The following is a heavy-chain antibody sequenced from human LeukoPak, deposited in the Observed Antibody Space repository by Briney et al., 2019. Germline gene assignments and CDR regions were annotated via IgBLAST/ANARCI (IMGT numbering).Heavy chain of an antibody. CDR3: ARAQLEGPLLDDY. CDR2: INPSGGST. CDR1: GYTFTSCY. D-gene: IGHD1-1*01. Sequence: ASVKVSCKASGYTFTSCYMHWVRQAPGQGLEWMGIINPSGGSTSYAQKFQGRVTMTRDTSTSTVSMELSSLRSEDTAVYYCARAQLEGPLLDDYWGQGTLVTVSS. J-gene: IGHJ4*02. V-gene: IGHV1-46*01.